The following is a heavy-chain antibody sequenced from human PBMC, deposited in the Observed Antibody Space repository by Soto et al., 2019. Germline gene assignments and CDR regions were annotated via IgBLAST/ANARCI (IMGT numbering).Heavy chain of an antibody. J-gene: IGHJ4*02. CDR3: ARSLYFDY. CDR2: IYYSGST. V-gene: IGHV4-39*01. D-gene: IGHD2-8*01. Sequence: SETLSLTCTVSGGSISSSSYYWGWIRQPPGKGLDLIGSIYYSGSTYYNPSLKSRVTISVDTSKNQFSLKLSSVTAADTAVYYCARSLYFDYWGQGTLVTVSS. CDR1: GGSISSSSYY.